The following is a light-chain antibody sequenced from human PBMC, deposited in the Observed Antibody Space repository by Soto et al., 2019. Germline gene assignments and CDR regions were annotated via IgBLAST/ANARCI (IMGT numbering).Light chain of an antibody. V-gene: IGLV2-14*01. J-gene: IGLJ1*01. Sequence: QSALTQRASVSGSPGQSITISCTGTSSDVGGYNYVSWYQQHPGKAPKLIIYEVSNRPSGVSNRFSGSKSGNTASLTISGLQVEDEADYYCNSYTSKSTGVFGTGTKVT. CDR3: NSYTSKSTGV. CDR1: SSDVGGYNY. CDR2: EVS.